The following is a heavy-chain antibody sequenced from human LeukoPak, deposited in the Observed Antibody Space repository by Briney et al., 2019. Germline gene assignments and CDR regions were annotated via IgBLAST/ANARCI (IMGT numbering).Heavy chain of an antibody. D-gene: IGHD6-13*01. CDR3: ARHPPLSSSWYYFDY. CDR2: IYYSGST. V-gene: IGHV4-39*01. J-gene: IGHJ4*02. CDR1: GGSISSSSYY. Sequence: SETLSLTCTVSGGSISSSSYYGGSVRQPPGKGLEWIGSIYYSGSTYYNPSLKSRVTISVDTSKNQFSLKLSSVTAADTAVYYCARHPPLSSSWYYFDYWGQGTLVTVSS.